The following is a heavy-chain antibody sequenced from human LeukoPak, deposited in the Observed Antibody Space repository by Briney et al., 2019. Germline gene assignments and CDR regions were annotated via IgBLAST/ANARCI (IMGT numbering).Heavy chain of an antibody. CDR1: GGSISSYY. Sequence: SETLSLTCTVSGGSISSYYWSWIRQPPGKGLEWIGEINHSGSTNYNPSLKSRVTISVDTSKNQFSLKLSSVTAADTAVYYCARGGYDYVWGSYRQYYFDYWGQRTLVTVSS. J-gene: IGHJ4*02. V-gene: IGHV4-34*01. D-gene: IGHD3-16*02. CDR2: INHSGST. CDR3: ARGGYDYVWGSYRQYYFDY.